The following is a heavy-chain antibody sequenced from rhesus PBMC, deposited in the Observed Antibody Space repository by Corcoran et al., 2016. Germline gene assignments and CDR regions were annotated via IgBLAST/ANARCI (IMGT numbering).Heavy chain of an antibody. CDR1: GAYISSNY. Sequence: QVQLQESGPGLVKPSETLPLTCAVSGAYISSNYWSWIRQHPGTGLGGIGYIYGGSWTTHHNPSLKSLFTMAKDQYNNHCSLKRGFVTAADTAVYYCATLGDGIGGVSYASYFEFGGQGALGTVSS. J-gene: IGHJ1*01. CDR3: ATLGDGIGGVSYASYFEF. V-gene: IGHV4S2*01. CDR2: IYGGSWTT. D-gene: IGHD2-8*01.